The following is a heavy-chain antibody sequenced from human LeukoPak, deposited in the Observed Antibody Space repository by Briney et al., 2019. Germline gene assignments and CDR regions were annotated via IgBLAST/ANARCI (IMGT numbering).Heavy chain of an antibody. J-gene: IGHJ4*02. CDR3: ARGHLDILTGYYSVFFFDY. CDR1: GGSLSSYY. Sequence: SETLSLTCTVSGGSLSSYYWCWIRQPPGTGLEWIGYIYYSGSTNYNPSLKSRVTISVDTSKNQFSLKLSSGSAADTAVYYRARGHLDILTGYYSVFFFDYWGQGTLVTVSS. D-gene: IGHD3-9*01. CDR2: IYYSGST. V-gene: IGHV4-59*01.